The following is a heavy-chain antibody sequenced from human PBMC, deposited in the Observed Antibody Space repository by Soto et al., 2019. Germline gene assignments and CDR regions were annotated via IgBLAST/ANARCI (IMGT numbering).Heavy chain of an antibody. D-gene: IGHD2-15*01. J-gene: IGHJ4*02. CDR2: IKQDGSEK. Sequence: EVHLVESGGGLVQPGGSLRLSCAASGFTFSNYWMSWVRQAPGKGLEWVANIKQDGSEKYYVDSVKGRFTISRDNAKNALYLQINSMSDDETGVYGAATRPHSADTTPSFGVFDYWGRGTLVTVSS. V-gene: IGHV3-7*03. CDR3: ATRPHSADTTPSFGVFDY. CDR1: GFTFSNYW.